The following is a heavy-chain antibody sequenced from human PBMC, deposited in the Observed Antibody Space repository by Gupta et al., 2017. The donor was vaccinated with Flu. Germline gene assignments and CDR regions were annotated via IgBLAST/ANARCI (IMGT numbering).Heavy chain of an antibody. D-gene: IGHD6-13*01. CDR1: GVSVSTTSYY. Sequence: QLQLQESGPGLVKPSETLSLTCTVSGVSVSTTSYYWGWIRQPPGKGLEWIGSISYSGSNYYNSSLKSRVTISVDSSKNQFSLKVSSVTAADTAIYYCARHPYSSHHLLDYWGQGTLVTVSS. J-gene: IGHJ4*02. CDR2: ISYSGSN. V-gene: IGHV4-39*01. CDR3: ARHPYSSHHLLDY.